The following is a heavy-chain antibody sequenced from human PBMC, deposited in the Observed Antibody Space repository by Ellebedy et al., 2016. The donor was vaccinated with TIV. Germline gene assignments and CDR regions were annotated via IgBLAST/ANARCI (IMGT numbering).Heavy chain of an antibody. CDR1: GGSVRSGSYY. CDR3: ARVMTSERVTSSFDP. J-gene: IGHJ5*02. V-gene: IGHV4-61*01. CDR2: IYYSGST. D-gene: IGHD3-10*01. Sequence: MPSETLSLTCTVSGGSVRSGSYYWSWIRQPPGRGLEWIGYIYYSGSTKYNPSLKSRVTISVATSKNQFSLKLASVTAADTAVYYCARVMTSERVTSSFDPWGQGTLVTVSS.